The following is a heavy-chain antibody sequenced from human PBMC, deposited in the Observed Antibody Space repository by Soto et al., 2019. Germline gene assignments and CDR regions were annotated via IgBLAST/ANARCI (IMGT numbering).Heavy chain of an antibody. CDR1: GGSFSGYY. J-gene: IGHJ6*02. CDR2: INHSGST. D-gene: IGHD4-17*01. V-gene: IGHV4-34*01. Sequence: SETLSLTCAVYGGSFSGYYWSWIRQPPGKGLEWIGEINHSGSTNYNPSLKSRVTISVDTSKNQFSLKLSSVTAADTAVYYCAREEYYGDYGEIYYYGTDVWGQGTTVTVSS. CDR3: AREEYYGDYGEIYYYGTDV.